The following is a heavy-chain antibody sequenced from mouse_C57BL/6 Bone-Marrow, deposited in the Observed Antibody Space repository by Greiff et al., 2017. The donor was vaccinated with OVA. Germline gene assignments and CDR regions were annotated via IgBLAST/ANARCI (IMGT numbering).Heavy chain of an antibody. Sequence: EVQRVESGGDLVKPGGSLKLSCAASGFTFSSYGMSWVRQTPDKRLEWVATISSGGSYTYYPDSVKGRFAMSRYNAKNTLDLQKSSLKSEDTAMYYCARHAIYDGYHFDYWGQGTTLTVSS. CDR1: GFTFSSYG. J-gene: IGHJ2*01. V-gene: IGHV5-6*01. D-gene: IGHD2-3*01. CDR3: ARHAIYDGYHFDY. CDR2: ISSGGSYT.